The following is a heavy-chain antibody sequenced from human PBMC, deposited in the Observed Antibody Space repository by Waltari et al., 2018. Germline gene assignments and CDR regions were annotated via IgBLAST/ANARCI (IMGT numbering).Heavy chain of an antibody. J-gene: IGHJ6*02. V-gene: IGHV3-53*01. CDR2: IYSGGST. CDR1: GFTVSSNY. Sequence: EVQLVESGGGLIQPGGSLRLSCAASGFTVSSNYMSWVRQAPGKGLEWVSVIYSGGSTYYADSVKGRFTISRDNSENTLYLQMNSLRAEDTAVYYCARDSRIYYGMDVWGQGTTVTVSS. CDR3: ARDSRIYYGMDV.